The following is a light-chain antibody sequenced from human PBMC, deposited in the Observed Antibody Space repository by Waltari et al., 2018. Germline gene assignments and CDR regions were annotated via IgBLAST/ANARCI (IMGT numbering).Light chain of an antibody. J-gene: IGLJ3*02. CDR3: SSFTSSATWV. CDR1: NSDIGGYNY. CDR2: GVS. V-gene: IGLV2-14*03. Sequence: QSALTQPASLSGSPRQSITISCTGTNSDIGGYNYVSWYQHHSGKAPKLMIFGVSGRPSGVSNRCSGSKAGNTASLTISELQADDEADYYCSSFTSSATWVFGGGTKLTVL.